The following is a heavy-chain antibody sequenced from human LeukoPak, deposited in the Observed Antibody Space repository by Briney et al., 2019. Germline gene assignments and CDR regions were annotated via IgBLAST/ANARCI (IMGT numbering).Heavy chain of an antibody. CDR3: AKDYCYDSSGYYYGDAFDI. J-gene: IGHJ3*02. D-gene: IGHD3-22*01. Sequence: GGSLRLSCAVSGFTFSVYAMGWVRHAPGKGLEWVPTSCSGGTTNSADSVKGRFTSARDNSKKNLYLQVNSLRAGDTAVYYRAKDYCYDSSGYYYGDAFDIWGQGTMVTVSS. CDR2: SCSGGTT. V-gene: IGHV3-23*01. CDR1: GFTFSVYA.